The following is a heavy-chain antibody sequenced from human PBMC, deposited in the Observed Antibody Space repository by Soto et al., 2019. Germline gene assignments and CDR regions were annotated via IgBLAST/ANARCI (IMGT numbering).Heavy chain of an antibody. CDR1: GGTFSSYA. CDR3: ALNTSMEARPPLDYYYGMDV. D-gene: IGHD3-10*01. Sequence: GASVKVSCKASGGTFSSYAISWVRQAPGQGLEWMGGIIPIFGTANYAQKFQGRVTITADESTSTAYMELSSLRSEDTAVYYCALNTSMEARPPLDYYYGMDVWGQGTTVTVSS. CDR2: IIPIFGTA. V-gene: IGHV1-69*13. J-gene: IGHJ6*02.